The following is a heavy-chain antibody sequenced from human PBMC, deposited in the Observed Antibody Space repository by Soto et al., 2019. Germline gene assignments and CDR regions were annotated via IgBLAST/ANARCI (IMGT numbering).Heavy chain of an antibody. D-gene: IGHD5-12*01. CDR2: IHHSGSN. V-gene: IGHV4-34*01. CDR3: ARVVDSLSGYLF. CDR1: GGSFYGYY. Sequence: SETLSFTCALYGGSFYGYYWSWIRQSPGKGLEWIGEIHHSGSNKYNPSIKSRVSLAVDTSTKQFSLKMTSMTAADRGVYYCARVVDSLSGYLFCGQGTPVTVSS. J-gene: IGHJ4*02.